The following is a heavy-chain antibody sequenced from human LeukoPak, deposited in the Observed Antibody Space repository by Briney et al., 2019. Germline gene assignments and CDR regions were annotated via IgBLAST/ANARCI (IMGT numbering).Heavy chain of an antibody. Sequence: ASVKVSCKASGYTFTNQPMHWVRQAPGQGLEWMGWINPNSGDTNYVQKFQGRVTMTRDPSISTAYMELSGLRADDTAVYYCARERYTAYGNFDYWGQGTQVTVSS. V-gene: IGHV1-2*02. J-gene: IGHJ4*02. CDR2: INPNSGDT. D-gene: IGHD5-12*01. CDR1: GYTFTNQP. CDR3: ARERYTAYGNFDY.